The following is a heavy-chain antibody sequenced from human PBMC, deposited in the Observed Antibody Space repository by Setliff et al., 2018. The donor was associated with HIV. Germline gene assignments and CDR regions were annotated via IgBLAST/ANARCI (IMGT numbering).Heavy chain of an antibody. CDR1: GGSISSYY. CDR3: ARHPYVKDAFDI. D-gene: IGHD2-21*01. CDR2: IYYSGST. Sequence: KTSETLSLTCSVSGGSISSYYWSWIRQPPGKGLEWIGYIYYSGSTNYNPSLKSRVTISVDTSKKQFSLKLISVTDADTAIYYCARHPYVKDAFDIWGQGTMVTVSS. V-gene: IGHV4-59*08. J-gene: IGHJ3*02.